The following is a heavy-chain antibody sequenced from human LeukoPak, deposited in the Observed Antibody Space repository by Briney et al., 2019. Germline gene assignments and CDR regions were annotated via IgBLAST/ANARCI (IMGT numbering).Heavy chain of an antibody. CDR1: GYTFTSYY. CDR2: INPSGGGT. D-gene: IGHD4-11*01. J-gene: IGHJ4*02. Sequence: GASVKVSCKASGYTFTSYYMHWVRQAPGQGLEWMGIINPSGGGTNYAQKFQGRVTMTRDTSISTAYMELSRLRSDDTAVYYCARDRESNYLYDYWGQGTLVTVSS. V-gene: IGHV1-2*02. CDR3: ARDRESNYLYDY.